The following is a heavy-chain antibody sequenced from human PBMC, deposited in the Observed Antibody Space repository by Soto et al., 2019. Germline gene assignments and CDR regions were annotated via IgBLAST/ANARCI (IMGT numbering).Heavy chain of an antibody. D-gene: IGHD1-1*01. CDR3: AKATATSGGAFEI. Sequence: VGSLSLSCAVSGFICSSYDMSWVRQAPGKGLEWVSTILVGGSTHYEDSVKGRFTISRDTSKNTVYLQMNSLTAGDTAFYYCAKATATSGGAFEIYGQGTMVTVSS. CDR2: ILVGGST. J-gene: IGHJ3*02. CDR1: GFICSSYD. V-gene: IGHV3-23*01.